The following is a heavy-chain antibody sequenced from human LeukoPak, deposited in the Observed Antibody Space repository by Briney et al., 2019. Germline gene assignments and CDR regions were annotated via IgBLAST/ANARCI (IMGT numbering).Heavy chain of an antibody. CDR3: ARVWVVAPIRRRDALDI. CDR1: GGSISSYY. Sequence: SETLSLTCTVSGGSISSYYWSWIRQPAGKGLEWIGRIYTSGSTNYNPSLKSRVTMSVDTSKNQFSLKLSSVTAADTAVYYCARVWVVAPIRRRDALDIWGQGTMVTVSS. J-gene: IGHJ3*02. CDR2: IYTSGST. D-gene: IGHD2-15*01. V-gene: IGHV4-4*07.